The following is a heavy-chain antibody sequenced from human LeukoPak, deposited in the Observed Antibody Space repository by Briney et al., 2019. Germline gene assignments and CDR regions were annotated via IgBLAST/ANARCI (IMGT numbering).Heavy chain of an antibody. CDR1: GFTFSNYG. D-gene: IGHD1-26*01. J-gene: IGHJ4*02. CDR3: AKVGAKGLYYFDY. Sequence: GGSLRLSCAASGFTFSNYGIHWVRQAPGKGLEWVAVISYDGSYEYYADSVKGRFTISRDNSKNTLFLQMNSLRAEDTAVYYCAKVGAKGLYYFDYWGQGTLVTVSS. V-gene: IGHV3-30*18. CDR2: ISYDGSYE.